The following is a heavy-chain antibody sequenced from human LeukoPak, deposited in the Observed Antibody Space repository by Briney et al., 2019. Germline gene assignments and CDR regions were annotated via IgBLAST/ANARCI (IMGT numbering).Heavy chain of an antibody. D-gene: IGHD6-13*01. CDR3: ARGKGIAGGYNWFDP. Sequence: SETLSLTCAVYGGSFRGSYWSWIRQPPGKGLEWIGEINHSGSTNYNPSLKSRVTISVDTSKNQFSLKLSSVTAADTAVYYCARGKGIAGGYNWFDPWGQGALATVSS. CDR1: GGSFRGSY. CDR2: INHSGST. J-gene: IGHJ5*02. V-gene: IGHV4-34*01.